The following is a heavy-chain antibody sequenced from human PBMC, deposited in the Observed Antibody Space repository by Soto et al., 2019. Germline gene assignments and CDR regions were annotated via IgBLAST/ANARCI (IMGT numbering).Heavy chain of an antibody. CDR1: GGSVSSSNW. CDR3: ASVGSDYDNSGYYLP. D-gene: IGHD3-22*01. J-gene: IGHJ5*02. CDR2: IYHSGST. V-gene: IGHV4-4*02. Sequence: SETLSLTCIVSGGSVSSSNWCSWVRQPPGKGLEWIGEIYHSGSTTYNPSLKSRATISVDKSENQFSLRLKSVTAADTAVYYCASVGSDYDNSGYYLPWGPGTLVTVSS.